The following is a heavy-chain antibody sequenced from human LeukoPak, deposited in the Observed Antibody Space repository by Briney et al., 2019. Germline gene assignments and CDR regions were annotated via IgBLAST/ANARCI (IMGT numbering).Heavy chain of an antibody. J-gene: IGHJ4*02. CDR3: ARHGGSTVTTRRLGPFDY. CDR2: IYHSGST. Sequence: SETLSLTCAVSGYSISSGYYWGWIRQPPGKGLEWIGSIYHSGSTYYNPSLKSRVTISVDTSKNQFSLKLSSVTAADTAVYYCARHGGSTVTTRRLGPFDYWGQGTLVTVSS. CDR1: GYSISSGYY. V-gene: IGHV4-38-2*01. D-gene: IGHD4-17*01.